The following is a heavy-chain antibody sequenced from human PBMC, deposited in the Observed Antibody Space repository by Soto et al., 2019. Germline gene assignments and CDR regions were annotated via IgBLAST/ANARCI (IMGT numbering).Heavy chain of an antibody. CDR3: AKDRSPHCSSTSCYVSGFDP. CDR2: ISGSGGST. V-gene: IGHV3-23*01. D-gene: IGHD2-2*01. Sequence: EEQLLESGGGLVQPGGSLRLSCAASGFTFSSYAMTWVRQAPGKGLEWVSFISGSGGSTYYADSVKGRFTISRDNSKNTLYLQMDSLRAEDTAVYYCAKDRSPHCSSTSCYVSGFDPWGQGTLVTVSS. J-gene: IGHJ5*02. CDR1: GFTFSSYA.